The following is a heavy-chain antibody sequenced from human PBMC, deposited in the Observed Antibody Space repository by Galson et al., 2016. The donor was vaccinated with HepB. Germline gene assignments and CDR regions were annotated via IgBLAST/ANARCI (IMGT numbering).Heavy chain of an antibody. CDR1: GFTFSSYA. CDR3: VKIIMVQGGFYYYGMDV. D-gene: IGHD3-10*01. CDR2: ISGSGGST. V-gene: IGHV3-23*01. J-gene: IGHJ6*02. Sequence: SLRLSCAASGFTFSSYAMSWVRQAPGKGLEWVSAISGSGGSTYYADSVEGRFTIPRDNSKNTLYLQMNSLRAEDTAVYYCVKIIMVQGGFYYYGMDVWGQGTTVTVSS.